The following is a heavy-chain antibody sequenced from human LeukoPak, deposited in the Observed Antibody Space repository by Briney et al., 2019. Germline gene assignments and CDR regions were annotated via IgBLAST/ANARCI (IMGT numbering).Heavy chain of an antibody. CDR2: IIPIFGTA. CDR1: GGTFSSYA. CDR3: ARASMVRGVPTDFDY. J-gene: IGHJ4*02. Sequence: ASVKVSCKASGGTFSSYAISWVRQAPGQGLEWMGGIIPIFGTANYAQKFQGRVTITADKSTSTAYMELSSLRSEDTAVYYCARASMVRGVPTDFDYWGQGTLVTVSS. D-gene: IGHD3-10*01. V-gene: IGHV1-69*06.